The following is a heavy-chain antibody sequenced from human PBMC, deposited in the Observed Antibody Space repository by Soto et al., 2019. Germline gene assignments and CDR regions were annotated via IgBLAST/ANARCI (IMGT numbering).Heavy chain of an antibody. CDR2: IKSDSSGI. J-gene: IGHJ4*02. Sequence: EVQLVESGGGLVQPGGSLRLSCAASGFTFSGYNMNWIRQATGKGQEWVSCIKSDSSGIWYADSVKGRFTMSRDNAKNSLHLQMNSLRDEDTAVYFCARDYNWSSDYWGQGTLVAVSS. CDR3: ARDYNWSSDY. V-gene: IGHV3-48*02. D-gene: IGHD1-1*01. CDR1: GFTFSGYN.